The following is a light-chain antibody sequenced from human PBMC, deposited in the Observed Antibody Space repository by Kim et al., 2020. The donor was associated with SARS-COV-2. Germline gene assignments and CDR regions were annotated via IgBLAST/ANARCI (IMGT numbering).Light chain of an antibody. V-gene: IGKV1-39*01. CDR3: QQSYDTPYT. CDR2: AAS. Sequence: DIQMTQSPSSLSASVGDRVTITCRASQSISNYLNWYQHKPGKAPSLLIYAASSLQTGVPSRFSGSASGTDFTLTISSLQPEDIATYYCQQSYDTPYTFGQGTKLEI. CDR1: QSISNY. J-gene: IGKJ2*01.